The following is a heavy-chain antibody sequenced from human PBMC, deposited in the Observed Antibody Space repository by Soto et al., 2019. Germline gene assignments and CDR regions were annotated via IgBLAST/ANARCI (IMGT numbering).Heavy chain of an antibody. CDR1: GGCISTSY. Sequence: SETLSLTCTVSGGCISTSYWSWIRQPPGKGLEWIGYIHESGKSNYNPSLKSRVATSVDTSKNKFSLRLSSVTAADTAIYYCERRSRYTAIDFWPHAILVTVS. D-gene: IGHD3-16*02. CDR2: IHESGKS. J-gene: IGHJ4*01. CDR3: ERRSRYTAIDF. V-gene: IGHV4-59*01.